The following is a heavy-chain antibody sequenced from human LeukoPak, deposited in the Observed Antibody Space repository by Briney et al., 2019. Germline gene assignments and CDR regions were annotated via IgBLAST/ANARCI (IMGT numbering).Heavy chain of an antibody. Sequence: ASVTVSCKASGGTFSSYAISWVRQAPGQGLEWMGGIIPIFGTANYAQKFQGRVTITADESTSTAYMELSSLRSEDTAVYYCARFPVNYYGGNSGSFDYWGQGTLVTVSS. CDR2: IIPIFGTA. D-gene: IGHD4-23*01. CDR3: ARFPVNYYGGNSGSFDY. J-gene: IGHJ4*02. V-gene: IGHV1-69*13. CDR1: GGTFSSYA.